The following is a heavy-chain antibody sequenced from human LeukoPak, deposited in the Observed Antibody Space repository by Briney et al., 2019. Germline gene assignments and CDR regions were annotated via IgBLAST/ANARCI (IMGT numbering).Heavy chain of an antibody. CDR2: IYYSGST. D-gene: IGHD1-26*01. Sequence: PSETLSLTCTVSGGSISSSSYYWGWIRQPPGKGLEWIGSIYYSGSTYYNPSLKSRVTISVDTSKNQFSLKLSSVTAADTAVYYCARQVLYSGSYYVLRPNQNWFDPWGQGTLVTVSS. J-gene: IGHJ5*02. CDR3: ARQVLYSGSYYVLRPNQNWFDP. CDR1: GGSISSSSYY. V-gene: IGHV4-39*01.